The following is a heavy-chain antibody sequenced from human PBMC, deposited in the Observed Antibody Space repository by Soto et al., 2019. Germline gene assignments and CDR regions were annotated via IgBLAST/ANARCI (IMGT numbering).Heavy chain of an antibody. Sequence: QVQLQESGPGLVKPSETLSLTCTVSGGSNSSYYWSWIRQPPGKGLEWIGYIYYSGSTNYNPSLKSRVTISVDTSKNQFSLKLSSVTAADTAVYYCARVWGGAFDIWGQGTMVTVSS. CDR3: ARVWGGAFDI. CDR1: GGSNSSYY. J-gene: IGHJ3*02. D-gene: IGHD3-10*01. CDR2: IYYSGST. V-gene: IGHV4-59*01.